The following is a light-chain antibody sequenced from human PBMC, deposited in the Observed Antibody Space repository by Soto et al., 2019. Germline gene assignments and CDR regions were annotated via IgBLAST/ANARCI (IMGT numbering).Light chain of an antibody. CDR1: RTDVGGYNF. CDR2: EVS. CDR3: CSYVSSKTEV. Sequence: QSALTQPASVSGSPGQSITISCTGTRTDVGGYNFVSWYQQHPGKAPKVIIYEVSNRPSGVSDRFSGSKSDNTASLTVSGLQAEDEADYYCCSYVSSKTEVFGAGTKLTVL. V-gene: IGLV2-14*01. J-gene: IGLJ1*01.